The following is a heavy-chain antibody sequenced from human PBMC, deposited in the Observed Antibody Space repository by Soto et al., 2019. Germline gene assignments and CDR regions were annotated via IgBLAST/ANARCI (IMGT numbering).Heavy chain of an antibody. CDR1: GFTFSSYS. V-gene: IGHV3-21*01. D-gene: IGHD2-15*01. J-gene: IGHJ3*02. Sequence: EVQLVESGGGLVKPGGSLRLSCAASGFTFSSYSMNWVRQAPGKGLEWVSSISSSSSYIYYADSVKGRFTISRDNAKNSRYLQMNSLSAEDTAVDYCARGSGGSCYSIWGQGTMVTVSS. CDR2: ISSSSSYI. CDR3: ARGSGGSCYSI.